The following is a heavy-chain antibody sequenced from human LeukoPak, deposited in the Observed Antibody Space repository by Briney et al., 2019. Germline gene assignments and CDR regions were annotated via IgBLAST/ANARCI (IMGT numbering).Heavy chain of an antibody. J-gene: IGHJ4*02. CDR1: AGTISGNY. CDR2: IYYSGST. Sequence: PSETLSLTSTTPAGTISGNYWSWILQPPGEELEWIGYIYYSGSTNYNPSLKSRVTISVDTSKDQFSLKLSSVTAADTAVYYCARTRLRNYYFDCWGQGALVTVSS. CDR3: ARTRLRNYYFDC. V-gene: IGHV4-59*08. D-gene: IGHD1-7*01.